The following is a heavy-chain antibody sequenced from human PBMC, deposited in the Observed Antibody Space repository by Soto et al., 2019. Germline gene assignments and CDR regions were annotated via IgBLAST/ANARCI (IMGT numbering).Heavy chain of an antibody. CDR3: TTYSTTGGLEWLEPYYYYGMDV. V-gene: IGHV3-48*01. J-gene: IGHJ6*02. CDR2: IGGSGSPV. CDR1: GFTFGTYT. D-gene: IGHD3-3*01. Sequence: GGSLSLSCAASGFTFGTYTMNWVRQAPGKGLEWVSYIGGSGSPVSYADSVKGRFTISRDNARNTLYLQMNSLKTEDTAVYYCTTYSTTGGLEWLEPYYYYGMDVWGQGTTVTVSS.